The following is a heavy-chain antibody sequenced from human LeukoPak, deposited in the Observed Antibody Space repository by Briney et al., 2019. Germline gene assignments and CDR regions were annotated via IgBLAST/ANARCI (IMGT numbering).Heavy chain of an antibody. CDR1: GGSISNYY. Sequence: SETLSLTCSVSGGSISNYYWNWIRQPAGKGREWIGRIYASGSTNYNPSLKSRVTIPMDKSKNHFSLNLKSVTAADTGFYYCARDFYGDDGHHPFDYWGQGIQVTVSS. CDR3: ARDFYGDDGHHPFDY. D-gene: IGHD2/OR15-2a*01. J-gene: IGHJ4*02. CDR2: IYASGST. V-gene: IGHV4-4*07.